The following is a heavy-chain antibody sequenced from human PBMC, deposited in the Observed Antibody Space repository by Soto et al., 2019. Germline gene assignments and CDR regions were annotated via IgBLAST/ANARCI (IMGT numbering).Heavy chain of an antibody. D-gene: IGHD3-9*01. CDR3: ARDLRYFDRDYYSGMHV. CDR2: IMPILGIA. Sequence: QVQLVQSGAEVKKPGSSVKVSCKASGGTFSSYTISWVRQAPGQGLEGMGRIMPILGIANYAQKFQGRVTIIADKSTSTASMELSSLGSEDTAVYYCARDLRYFDRDYYSGMHVWGQGTTVTVSS. J-gene: IGHJ6*02. CDR1: GGTFSSYT. V-gene: IGHV1-69*08.